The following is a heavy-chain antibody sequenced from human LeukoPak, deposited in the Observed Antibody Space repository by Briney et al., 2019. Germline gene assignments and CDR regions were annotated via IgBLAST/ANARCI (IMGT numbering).Heavy chain of an antibody. CDR2: IGTAGDT. D-gene: IGHD6-19*01. CDR3: ARGAYSSGDHLDY. Sequence: PGGSLRLSCAASGFTFSSYDMHWVRQAPGKGLEWVSAIGTAGDTYYPGSVKGRFTISRENAKNSLYLQMNSLRAGDTAVYYCARGAYSSGDHLDYWGQGTLVTVSS. V-gene: IGHV3-13*01. J-gene: IGHJ4*02. CDR1: GFTFSSYD.